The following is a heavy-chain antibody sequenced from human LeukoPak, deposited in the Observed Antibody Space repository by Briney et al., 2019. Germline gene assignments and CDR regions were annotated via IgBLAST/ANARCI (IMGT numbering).Heavy chain of an antibody. CDR1: GGSISSYY. CDR3: ARGSMVRGVTGLYYYYMDV. Sequence: SETLSLTCTDSGGSISSYYWSWIRQPPGKGLEWTGYIYYSGSTNYNPSHKSRVTISVDTSKNQFSLKLSSVTAADTAVYYCARGSMVRGVTGLYYYYMDVWGKGTTVTVSS. J-gene: IGHJ6*03. CDR2: IYYSGST. V-gene: IGHV4-59*01. D-gene: IGHD3-10*01.